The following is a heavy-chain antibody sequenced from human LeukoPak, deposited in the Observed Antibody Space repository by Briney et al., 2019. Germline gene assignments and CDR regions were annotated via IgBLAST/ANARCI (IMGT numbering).Heavy chain of an antibody. J-gene: IGHJ4*02. CDR1: GGSISSYY. D-gene: IGHD3-3*01. CDR2: FYYSGST. V-gene: IGHV4-59*01. Sequence: SETLSLTCTVSGGSISSYYWSWIREPPGKGLEWIGYFYYSGSTNYNPSLKSRVTISVDTSKNQFSLKLSSVTAADTAVYYCARVTTIFGVVIKGVDYWGQGTLVTVSS. CDR3: ARVTTIFGVVIKGVDY.